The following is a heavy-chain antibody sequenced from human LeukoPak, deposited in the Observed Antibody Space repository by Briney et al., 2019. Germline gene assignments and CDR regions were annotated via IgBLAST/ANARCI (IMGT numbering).Heavy chain of an antibody. J-gene: IGHJ6*03. CDR1: GGSFSGYY. D-gene: IGHD2/OR15-2a*01. CDR3: ARELLHYYYMDV. Sequence: SETLSLTCAVYGGSFSGYYWSWIRQPPGKGVEWSGEINHSGSTNYNPSLKSRGTISVDTSKNQFSLKLSSVTAADTAVYYCARELLHYYYMDVWGKGTTVTVSS. CDR2: INHSGST. V-gene: IGHV4-34*01.